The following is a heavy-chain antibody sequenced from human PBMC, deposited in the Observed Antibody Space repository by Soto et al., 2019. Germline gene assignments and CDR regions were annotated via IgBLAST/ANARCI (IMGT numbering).Heavy chain of an antibody. CDR3: ARHTPAISISDH. CDR1: GGSISSSSYY. J-gene: IGHJ4*02. V-gene: IGHV4-39*01. Sequence: QLQLQESGPGLVKPSETLSLTCTVSGGSISSSSYYWGWIRQPPGKGMEWIGSIYYSGRTYYNPSLKSRVTISVDTSKQQFSLKLSSVTAADTAVYYCARHTPAISISDHWGQGTLVTVSS. D-gene: IGHD3-3*01. CDR2: IYYSGRT.